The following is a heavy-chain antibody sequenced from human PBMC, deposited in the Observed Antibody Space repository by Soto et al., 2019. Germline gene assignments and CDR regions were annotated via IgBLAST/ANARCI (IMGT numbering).Heavy chain of an antibody. D-gene: IGHD4-17*01. CDR3: ARGPMTTVTTGGDWYFDL. J-gene: IGHJ2*01. CDR1: GFIFSSYG. CDR2: IWYDGTNK. Sequence: QVQLVESGGGVVQPGRSLRLSCATSGFIFSSYGMHWVRQGPGKGLEWVAVIWYDGTNKYYADSVNGRFTISRDDSKNTLYLQMNSRRAEDTAVYYCARGPMTTVTTGGDWYFDLWGRGTLVTVSS. V-gene: IGHV3-33*01.